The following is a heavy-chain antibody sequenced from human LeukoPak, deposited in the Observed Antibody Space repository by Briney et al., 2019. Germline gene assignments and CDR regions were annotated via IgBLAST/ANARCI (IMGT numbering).Heavy chain of an antibody. CDR2: IYHSGST. Sequence: PSETLSLTCTVSGGSISSGGYYWSWIRQPPGKGLEWIGYIYHSGSTYYNPSLKSRVTISVDRSKNQFSLKLSSVTAADTAVYYCARDVRGSPDYWGQGTLVTVSS. CDR3: ARDVRGSPDY. J-gene: IGHJ4*02. CDR1: GGSISSGGYY. V-gene: IGHV4-30-2*01. D-gene: IGHD1-26*01.